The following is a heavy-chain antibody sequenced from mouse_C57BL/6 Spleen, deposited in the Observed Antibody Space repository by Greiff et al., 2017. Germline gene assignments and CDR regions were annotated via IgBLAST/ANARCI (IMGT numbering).Heavy chain of an antibody. J-gene: IGHJ1*03. CDR2: INPNNGGT. V-gene: IGHV1-26*01. CDR3: ARVDYGSSPSSYFDV. Sequence: EVQLQQSGPELVKPGASVKISCKASGYTFTDYYMNWVKQSHGKSLEWIGDINPNNGGTSYNQKFKGKATLTVDKSSSTAYMELRSLTSEDSAVYYCARVDYGSSPSSYFDVWGTGTTVTVSS. D-gene: IGHD1-1*01. CDR1: GYTFTDYY.